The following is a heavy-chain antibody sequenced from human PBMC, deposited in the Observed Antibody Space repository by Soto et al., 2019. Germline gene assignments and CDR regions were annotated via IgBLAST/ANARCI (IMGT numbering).Heavy chain of an antibody. D-gene: IGHD3-10*01. Sequence: ESLKISCAASVFTFSNAWMSWVRQAPGKGLEWGGRIESKTDGGTTDYAAPVKGRFTISRDDSKNTLYLQMNSLKTEDTAVYYCTTDINAYGSGTDLDYWGQGTLVTVSS. CDR3: TTDINAYGSGTDLDY. V-gene: IGHV3-15*04. CDR2: IESKTDGGTT. J-gene: IGHJ4*02. CDR1: VFTFSNAW.